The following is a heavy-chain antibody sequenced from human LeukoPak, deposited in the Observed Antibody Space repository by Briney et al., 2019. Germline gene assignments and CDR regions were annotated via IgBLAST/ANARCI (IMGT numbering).Heavy chain of an antibody. CDR3: AKARVCSSTSCPLGP. CDR2: ISCSGGST. D-gene: IGHD2-2*01. J-gene: IGHJ5*02. CDR1: GFTFSSYA. V-gene: IGHV3-23*01. Sequence: PGGSLRLSCAASGFTFSSYAMSWVRQAPGKGLEWVSAISCSGGSTYYADSVKGRFTISRDNSKNTLYLQMNSLRAEDTAVYYCAKARVCSSTSCPLGPWGQGTLVTVSS.